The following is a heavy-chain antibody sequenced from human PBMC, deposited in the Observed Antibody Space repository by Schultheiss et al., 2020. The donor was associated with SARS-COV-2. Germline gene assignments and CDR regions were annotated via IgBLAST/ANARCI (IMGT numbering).Heavy chain of an antibody. Sequence: GESLKISCAASGFTFSDYYMSWIRQAPGKGLEWVSYISSSSSYTNYADSVKGRFTISRDNAKNSLYLQMNSLRAEDTAVYYCARDRVSSGYWHYYYYGMDVWGQGTTFTVSS. D-gene: IGHD3-22*01. V-gene: IGHV3-11*06. CDR2: ISSSSSYT. J-gene: IGHJ6*02. CDR3: ARDRVSSGYWHYYYYGMDV. CDR1: GFTFSDYY.